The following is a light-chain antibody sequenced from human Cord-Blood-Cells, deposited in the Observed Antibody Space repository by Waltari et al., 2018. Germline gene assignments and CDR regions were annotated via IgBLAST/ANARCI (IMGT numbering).Light chain of an antibody. J-gene: IGLJ3*02. CDR1: SSDVGGYNY. CDR3: SSYTSSSTLV. CDR2: DVS. Sequence: SALTQPASVSGSPGQSLTLSCTGTSSDVGGYNYVSWYQQHPAKAPKLMIYDVSNRPSGVSNRFSGSKSGNTASLTISGLQAEDEADYYCSSYTSSSTLVFGGGTKLTVL. V-gene: IGLV2-14*03.